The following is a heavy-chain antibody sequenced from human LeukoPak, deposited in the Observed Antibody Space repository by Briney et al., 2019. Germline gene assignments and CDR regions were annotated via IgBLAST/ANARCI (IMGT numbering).Heavy chain of an antibody. Sequence: GGSLRLSCAASGFTFSSYLMSWVRQAPGKGLEWVANIKQDRSEKYYVDSVKGRFSISRDNAKNSLYLQMNSLRAEDTAVYYCAKDPFYYYDSSGAFDIWGQGTMVTVSS. CDR2: IKQDRSEK. D-gene: IGHD3-22*01. CDR1: GFTFSSYL. CDR3: AKDPFYYYDSSGAFDI. J-gene: IGHJ3*02. V-gene: IGHV3-7*03.